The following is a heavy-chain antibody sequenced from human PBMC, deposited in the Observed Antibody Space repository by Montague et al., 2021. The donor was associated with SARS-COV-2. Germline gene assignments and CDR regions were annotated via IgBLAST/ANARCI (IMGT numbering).Heavy chain of an antibody. Sequence: SETLSLTCTVSGGSISNYYWSWIRQPPGKGLEWIGSIYFSGSTNSXPSLTRRNPMSVDTSKTQYSLTLNSVTAADTAIYYCARDYSHCSGGSCVFDYWGQGTLVPVSS. CDR2: IYFSGST. D-gene: IGHD2-15*01. CDR3: ARDYSHCSGGSCVFDY. V-gene: IGHV4-4*07. CDR1: GGSISNYY. J-gene: IGHJ4*02.